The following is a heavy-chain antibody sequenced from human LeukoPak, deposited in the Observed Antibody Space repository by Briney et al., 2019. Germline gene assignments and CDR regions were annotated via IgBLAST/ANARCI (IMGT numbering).Heavy chain of an antibody. V-gene: IGHV4-39*01. CDR1: GASISSSSYY. CDR3: ARRLLYYFDH. CDR2: VYYGGST. D-gene: IGHD2/OR15-2a*01. J-gene: IGHJ4*02. Sequence: SETLSLTCTVSGASISSSSYYWGWIRQPPGKGLEWIGNVYYGGSTYYNLSLKSRVTISVDTSKDQFSLRLSSVTAADTAVYYCARRLLYYFDHWGQGMLVTVSS.